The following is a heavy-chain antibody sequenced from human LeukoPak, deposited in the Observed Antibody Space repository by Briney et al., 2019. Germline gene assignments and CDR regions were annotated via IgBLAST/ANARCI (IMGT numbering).Heavy chain of an antibody. V-gene: IGHV3-53*01. D-gene: IGHD3-16*01. J-gene: IGHJ3*02. CDR3: ARDVPGYGAFDI. Sequence: GGSLRLSCAASGFTVSSNYMSWVRQAPGKGLEWVSIIYTSGTTYYADSVQGRFTISRDNSKNTLYFQMNSLRAEDTALYYCARDVPGYGAFDIWGQGTMVTVSS. CDR1: GFTVSSNY. CDR2: IYTSGTT.